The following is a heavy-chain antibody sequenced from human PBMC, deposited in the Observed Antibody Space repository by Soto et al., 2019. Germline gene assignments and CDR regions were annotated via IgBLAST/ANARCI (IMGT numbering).Heavy chain of an antibody. J-gene: IGHJ6*02. CDR1: GYTFTSYG. CDR2: ISAYNGNT. Sequence: QVQLVQSGAEVKKPGASVKVSCKASGYTFTSYGISWVRQAPGQGLEWMGWISAYNGNTNYAQKLQGRVTMTTDTSTSTAYMELRSLRSYDTAVYYCARDVTTMGVEYYYYGMDVWGQGTTVTVSS. CDR3: ARDVTTMGVEYYYYGMDV. V-gene: IGHV1-18*01. D-gene: IGHD4-4*01.